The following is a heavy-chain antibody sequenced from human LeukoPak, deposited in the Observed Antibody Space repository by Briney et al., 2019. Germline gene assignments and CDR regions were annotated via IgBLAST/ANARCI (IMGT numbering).Heavy chain of an antibody. CDR3: ARYPPKGLAKYSSSSLSRYAFDI. V-gene: IGHV1-69*13. CDR2: IIPIFGTA. Sequence: ASVKVSCKASGGTFSSYAISWVRQAPGQGLEWMGGIIPIFGTANYAQKFQGRVTITADESTSTAYMELSSLRSEDTAVYYCARYPPKGLAKYSSSSLSRYAFDIWGQGTMVTVSS. J-gene: IGHJ3*02. CDR1: GGTFSSYA. D-gene: IGHD6-6*01.